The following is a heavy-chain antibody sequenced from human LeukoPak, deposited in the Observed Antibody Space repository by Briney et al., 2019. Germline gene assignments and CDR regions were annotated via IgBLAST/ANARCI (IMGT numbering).Heavy chain of an antibody. V-gene: IGHV3-30*19. Sequence: GRSLRLSCAASGFTFSSYGMHWVRQAPGKGLEWVAVIWYDGSNKYYADSVKGRFTISRDNSKNTLYLQMNSLRAEDTAVYYCARDLSNWNALDYWGQGTLVTVSS. CDR2: IWYDGSNK. CDR3: ARDLSNWNALDY. D-gene: IGHD1-1*01. CDR1: GFTFSSYG. J-gene: IGHJ4*02.